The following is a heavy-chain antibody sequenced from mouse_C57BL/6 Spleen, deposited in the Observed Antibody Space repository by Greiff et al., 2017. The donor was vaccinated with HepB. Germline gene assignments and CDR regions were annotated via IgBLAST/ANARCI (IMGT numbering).Heavy chain of an antibody. J-gene: IGHJ4*01. Sequence: EVQLQQSGPELVKPGASVKIPCKASGYTFTDYHMDWVKQSHGKSLEWIGDINPNNGGTIYNQKFKGKATLTVDKSSSTSYMELRSLTSEDTAVYYCALYYGSSHYYAMDYWGQGTSVTVSS. CDR3: ALYYGSSHYYAMDY. CDR2: INPNNGGT. CDR1: GYTFTDYH. V-gene: IGHV1-18*01. D-gene: IGHD1-1*01.